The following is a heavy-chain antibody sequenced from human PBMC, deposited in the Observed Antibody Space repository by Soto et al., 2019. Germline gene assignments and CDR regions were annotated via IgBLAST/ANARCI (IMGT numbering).Heavy chain of an antibody. V-gene: IGHV4-34*02. CDR1: GESFSGYY. Sequence: QVQLQQWGAGLLKPSETLSLTCAVYGESFSGYYWSWIRQPPGKGLEWIGEINHSGSTNYNPSLKSRVTMSVDTSKNQFSLKLISVTAADTAMYYCAGNIVATISSFDYWGQGTLVTVSS. J-gene: IGHJ4*02. CDR3: AGNIVATISSFDY. D-gene: IGHD5-12*01. CDR2: INHSGST.